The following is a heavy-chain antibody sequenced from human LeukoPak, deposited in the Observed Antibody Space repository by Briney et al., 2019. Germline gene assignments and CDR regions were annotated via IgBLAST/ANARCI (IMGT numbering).Heavy chain of an antibody. CDR2: IYYTGST. J-gene: IGHJ4*02. CDR1: GGSISGYY. Sequence: SETLSLTCTVSGGSISGYYWSWIRQPPGKGLEWIAYIYYTGSTNYNPSLKSRVTISLDTSKNQFSLKLSSVTAADTAVYYCAGHHPRNTVDFWGQGTLVTVSS. V-gene: IGHV4-59*08. CDR3: AGHHPRNTVDF. D-gene: IGHD2/OR15-2a*01.